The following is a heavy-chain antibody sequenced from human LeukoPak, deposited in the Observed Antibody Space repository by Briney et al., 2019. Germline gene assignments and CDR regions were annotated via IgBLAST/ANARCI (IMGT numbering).Heavy chain of an antibody. J-gene: IGHJ4*02. V-gene: IGHV4-39*07. CDR3: ARGLLEWLETPFDY. CDR2: IYYSGST. Sequence: SQTLSLTCTVSGGSISSSSYYWGWIRQPPGKGLEWIGSIYYSGSTYYNPSLKSRVTISVDTSKNQFSLKLSSVTAADTAVYYCARGLLEWLETPFDYWGQGTLVTVSS. CDR1: GGSISSSSYY. D-gene: IGHD3-3*01.